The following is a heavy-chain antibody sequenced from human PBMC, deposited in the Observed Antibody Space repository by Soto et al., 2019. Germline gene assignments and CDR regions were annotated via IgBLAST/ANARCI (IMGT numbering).Heavy chain of an antibody. J-gene: IGHJ4*02. D-gene: IGHD3-22*01. Sequence: QVQLVESGGGVVQPGRSLRLSCAASGFTFSSDGMHWVRQAPGKGLEWVAVIWYDGGNKYYADSVKGRFTISRDNSKNTLYLQMNSLRAEDTAVYYCARGAYYYYSSGLDYWGQGTLVTVSS. CDR2: IWYDGGNK. V-gene: IGHV3-33*01. CDR1: GFTFSSDG. CDR3: ARGAYYYYSSGLDY.